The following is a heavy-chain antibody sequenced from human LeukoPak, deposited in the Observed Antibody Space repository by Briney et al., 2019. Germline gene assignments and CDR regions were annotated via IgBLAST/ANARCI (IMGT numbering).Heavy chain of an antibody. D-gene: IGHD5-18*01. J-gene: IGHJ4*02. Sequence: SETLSLTCTVSGASISEYYWTWIRQPPGKGLEWLGHIHPSGSTYSNPSLRSRVTVSVGTHKNQFSLTLSSVTAADTAMYFCARGLDTAKVGYWGQGTLVTVSS. CDR3: ARGLDTAKVGY. CDR1: GASISEYY. CDR2: IHPSGST. V-gene: IGHV4-4*08.